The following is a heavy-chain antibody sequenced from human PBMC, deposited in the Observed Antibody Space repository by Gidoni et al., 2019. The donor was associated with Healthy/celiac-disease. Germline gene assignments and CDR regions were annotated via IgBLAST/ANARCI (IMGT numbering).Heavy chain of an antibody. J-gene: IGHJ5*02. CDR3: ASRAVGVAVAGTMGNWFDP. CDR2: IYYSGST. CDR1: GGSISSSSYY. V-gene: IGHV4-39*01. Sequence: QLQLQESGPGLVKPSETLSLTCTVSGGSISSSSYYWGWLRQPPGKGLEWIGSIYYSGSTYYNPSLKSRVTISVDTSKNQFSLKLSSVTAADTAVYYCASRAVGVAVAGTMGNWFDPWGQGTLVTVSS. D-gene: IGHD6-19*01.